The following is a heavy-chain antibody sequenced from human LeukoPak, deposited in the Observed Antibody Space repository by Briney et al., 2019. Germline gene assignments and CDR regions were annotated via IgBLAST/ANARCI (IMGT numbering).Heavy chain of an antibody. J-gene: IGHJ6*03. CDR3: ATTRGIITLDGYHYYIDV. V-gene: IGHV4-34*01. CDR2: IDHIGDT. Sequence: SETLSLTCAVNGGSFSDFYCTWIRQSPGKGLEWIGEIDHIGDTKYNPSLKSRVTILLDMSKNQFSLKVRSVTAADTAVYYCATTRGIITLDGYHYYIDVWGEGTTVTVSS. CDR1: GGSFSDFY. D-gene: IGHD3-10*01.